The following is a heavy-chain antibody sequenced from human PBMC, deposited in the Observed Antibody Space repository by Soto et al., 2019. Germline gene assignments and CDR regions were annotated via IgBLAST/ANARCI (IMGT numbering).Heavy chain of an antibody. CDR2: IKQDGSEK. D-gene: IGHD6-13*01. J-gene: IGHJ3*02. CDR3: ARESLTNSSSWYIVWGDAFDI. V-gene: IGHV3-7*05. Sequence: GGSLRLSCAASGFTFSSYWMSWVRQAPGKGLEWVANIKQDGSEKYYVDSVKGRFTISRDNAKNSLYLQMNSLRAEDTAVYYCARESLTNSSSWYIVWGDAFDIWGQGTMVTVSS. CDR1: GFTFSSYW.